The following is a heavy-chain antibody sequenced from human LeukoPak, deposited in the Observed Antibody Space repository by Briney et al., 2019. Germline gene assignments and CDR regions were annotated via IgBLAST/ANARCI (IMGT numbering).Heavy chain of an antibody. Sequence: GASVKVSCKVFVNTLTELSMHWARQAPGKGLESMGGFAPEDGETIYAQQFQGRLTMTEDTSTDTAYMELSRLTSEDRAVYYCTTGRRYQLYDYWGQGTLVTVSS. CDR2: FAPEDGET. V-gene: IGHV1-24*01. D-gene: IGHD1-1*01. CDR3: TTGRRYQLYDY. J-gene: IGHJ4*02. CDR1: VNTLTELS.